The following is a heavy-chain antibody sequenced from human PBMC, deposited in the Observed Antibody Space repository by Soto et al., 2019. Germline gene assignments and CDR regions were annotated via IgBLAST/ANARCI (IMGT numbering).Heavy chain of an antibody. V-gene: IGHV1-18*01. CDR3: ARGGDCGSTTCYESPFIDY. Sequence: ASVKVSCKASGYSFTSYAVTWVRQAPGQGLEWMGWISAWNGNTDYAQTLQGRVTMTTDTSTRTAYMELRSLRSDDTALYYCARGGDCGSTTCYESPFIDYWGQGTLVTVSS. CDR2: ISAWNGNT. CDR1: GYSFTSYA. D-gene: IGHD2-2*01. J-gene: IGHJ4*02.